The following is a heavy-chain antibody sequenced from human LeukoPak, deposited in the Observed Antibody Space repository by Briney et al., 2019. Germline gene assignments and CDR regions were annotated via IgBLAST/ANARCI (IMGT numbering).Heavy chain of an antibody. D-gene: IGHD6-13*01. CDR1: GFTFSSYA. CDR2: ISDSGENT. Sequence: QAGGSLSLSCAASGFTFSSYAMSWARQAPGKGLEWVSNISDSGENTYDADSVKGRLPLSRDNYKSTLYQQMNSLRAEDTAVYFCAKGHYTSRWIFDPWGQGTLVTVSS. V-gene: IGHV3-23*01. CDR3: AKGHYTSRWIFDP. J-gene: IGHJ5*02.